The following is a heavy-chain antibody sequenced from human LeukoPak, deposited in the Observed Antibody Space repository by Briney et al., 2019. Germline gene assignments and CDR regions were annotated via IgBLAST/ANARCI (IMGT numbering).Heavy chain of an antibody. CDR3: ARDVGIGYYDSSGYYGMDV. Sequence: ASVKVSCKASGGTFSSYAISWVRQAPGQGLEWMGRIIPILGIANYAQKFQGRVTITADKSTSTAYMELSSLRSEDTAVYNCARDVGIGYYDSSGYYGMDVWGQGTTVTVSS. D-gene: IGHD3-22*01. CDR2: IIPILGIA. V-gene: IGHV1-69*04. CDR1: GGTFSSYA. J-gene: IGHJ6*02.